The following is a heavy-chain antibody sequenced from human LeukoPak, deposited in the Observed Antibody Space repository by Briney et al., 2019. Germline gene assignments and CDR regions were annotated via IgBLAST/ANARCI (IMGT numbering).Heavy chain of an antibody. Sequence: GGSLRLSCAASGFTFSSYGMSWVRQAPGKGLEWVSAISGSGGSTYYADSVKGRFTISRDNAKNSLYLQMNSLRAEDTAVYYCARGGYSSGWYPLGGDFDFWGQGTLVTVSS. CDR2: ISGSGGST. J-gene: IGHJ4*02. V-gene: IGHV3-23*01. CDR1: GFTFSSYG. CDR3: ARGGYSSGWYPLGGDFDF. D-gene: IGHD6-19*01.